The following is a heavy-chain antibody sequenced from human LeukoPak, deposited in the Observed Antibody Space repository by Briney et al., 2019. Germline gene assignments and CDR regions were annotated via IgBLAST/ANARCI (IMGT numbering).Heavy chain of an antibody. D-gene: IGHD3-9*01. Sequence: GESLKISCKGSEYSFPSYWIAWVRQMPGKGLEWMALIYPGDSDTKYSPSFQGQVTVSVDKSISTAYLQWSSLKASDTAMYYCARGASAIGNYNILTGYYNDYFEYWGQGTLVTVSS. V-gene: IGHV5-51*01. J-gene: IGHJ4*02. CDR3: ARGASAIGNYNILTGYYNDYFEY. CDR2: IYPGDSDT. CDR1: EYSFPSYW.